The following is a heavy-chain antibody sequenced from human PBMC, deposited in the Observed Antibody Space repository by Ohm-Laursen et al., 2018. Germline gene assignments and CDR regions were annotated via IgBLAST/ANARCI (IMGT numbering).Heavy chain of an antibody. V-gene: IGHV1-24*01. CDR3: ATSYDFWSGYYPFDS. CDR1: GYTLTDLS. CDR2: FDREDDET. D-gene: IGHD3-3*01. Sequence: SVKVSCKVSGYTLTDLSIHWVRQAPGKGLEWMGGFDREDDETVYAQKFQGRVTMTEDTSADTVYMELSSLRSEDTAVYYCATSYDFWSGYYPFDSWGQGTLVTVST. J-gene: IGHJ4*02.